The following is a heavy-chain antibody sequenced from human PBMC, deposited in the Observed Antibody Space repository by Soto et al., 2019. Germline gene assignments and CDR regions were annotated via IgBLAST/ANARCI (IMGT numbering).Heavy chain of an antibody. J-gene: IGHJ5*02. Sequence: SETLSLTCTVSGGSISSYYWSWIRQPPGKGLEWIGDLYNSGSTNYNPSLKSRVTISVDTSKNQFSLKLSSVTAADTAVYYCARLPYSSTWSNWFDPWGQGLLVTVSS. V-gene: IGHV4-59*08. CDR3: ARLPYSSTWSNWFDP. CDR2: LYNSGST. D-gene: IGHD6-13*01. CDR1: GGSISSYY.